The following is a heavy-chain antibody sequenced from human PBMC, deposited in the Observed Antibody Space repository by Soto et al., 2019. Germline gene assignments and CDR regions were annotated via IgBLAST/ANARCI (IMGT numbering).Heavy chain of an antibody. V-gene: IGHV3-30-3*01. J-gene: IGHJ4*02. CDR1: GFTFSSYA. CDR2: ISYDGSNK. D-gene: IGHD3-3*01. CDR3: ARDKRDLRFLEWTYYFAY. Sequence: QVQLVESGGGVVQPGRSLRLSCTASGFTFSSYAMHWVRQAPGKGLEWVAVISYDGSNKYYADSVKGRFTISRDNSKKTLSLQMNSLRAEDTPVYYCARDKRDLRFLEWTYYFAYWGQGTLVTVSS.